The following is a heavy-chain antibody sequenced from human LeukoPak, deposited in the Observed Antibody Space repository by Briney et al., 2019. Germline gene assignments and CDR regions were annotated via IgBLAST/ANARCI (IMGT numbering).Heavy chain of an antibody. V-gene: IGHV3-11*04. D-gene: IGHD2-15*01. J-gene: IGHJ4*02. CDR1: GFTFSDYY. CDR2: ITSSGGSI. Sequence: PGGSLRLSCAASGFTFSDYYMSWIRQAPGKGLEWVSYITSSGGSISYADSVKGRFTISRDNAKNSLYLQMNSLRAEDTAVYYCARDRGCTGGTCYGDYWGQGTLVTVSS. CDR3: ARDRGCTGGTCYGDY.